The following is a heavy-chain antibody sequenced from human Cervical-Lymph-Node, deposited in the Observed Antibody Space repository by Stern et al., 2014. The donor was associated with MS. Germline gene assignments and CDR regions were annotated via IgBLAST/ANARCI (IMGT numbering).Heavy chain of an antibody. D-gene: IGHD3-16*01. CDR2: VNPSGSP. V-gene: IGHV4-34*01. Sequence: QVQLQQWGAGLLKPSETLSLTCAVYGGSFMGYHWSWIRQSPGNGLEGMGEVNPSGSPNYNPALKSRVRVSVETSKTQLPLNLSSGTAADTAVYYCARGRGKRVFDYWGQGTLVIVS. J-gene: IGHJ4*02. CDR1: GGSFMGYH. CDR3: ARGRGKRVFDY.